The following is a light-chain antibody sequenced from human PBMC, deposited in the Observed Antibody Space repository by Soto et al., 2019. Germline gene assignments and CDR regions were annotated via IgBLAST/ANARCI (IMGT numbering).Light chain of an antibody. Sequence: DMRVTQSPSCVSAALGDRVTITCRASQDIAAYLAWYQHKPGIAPELLIHAASSLQSGVPSRFSGSGSGTDFTLTINSLQPEDFATYYCQQAYSFPITFGQGTRLEIK. CDR1: QDIAAY. V-gene: IGKV1D-12*01. CDR3: QQAYSFPIT. J-gene: IGKJ5*01. CDR2: AAS.